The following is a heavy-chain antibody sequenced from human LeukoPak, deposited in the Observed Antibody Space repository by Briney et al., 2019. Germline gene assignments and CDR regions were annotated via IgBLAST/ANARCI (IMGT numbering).Heavy chain of an antibody. J-gene: IGHJ6*03. CDR1: GGSISSGSYY. CDR3: ARPAVTTYYYMDV. Sequence: SETLSLTCTVSGGSISSGSYYWGWIRQPPGKGLEWIGSIYHSGSTYYNPSLKSRVTISVDTSKNQFSLKLSSVTAADTAVYYCARPAVTTYYYMDVWGKGTTVTVSS. V-gene: IGHV4-39*07. D-gene: IGHD4-17*01. CDR2: IYHSGST.